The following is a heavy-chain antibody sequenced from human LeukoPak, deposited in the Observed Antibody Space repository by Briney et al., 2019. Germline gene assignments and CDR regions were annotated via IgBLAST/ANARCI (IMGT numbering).Heavy chain of an antibody. V-gene: IGHV3-11*04. D-gene: IGHD5-18*01. CDR2: ISSGGSIS. CDR1: GFTFSDYY. Sequence: GGSLRLSCAASGFTFSDYYMNWIRQAPGKGLEWVSYISSGGSISYYADSVKGRFTISRDNSKNTLYLQMNSLRAEDTAVYYCAREIYSYGFGYYYYYMDVWGKGTTVTVSS. J-gene: IGHJ6*03. CDR3: AREIYSYGFGYYYYYMDV.